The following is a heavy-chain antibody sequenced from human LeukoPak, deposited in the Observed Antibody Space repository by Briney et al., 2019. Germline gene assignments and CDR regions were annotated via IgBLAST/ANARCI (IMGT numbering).Heavy chain of an antibody. D-gene: IGHD3-3*01. CDR3: ARDPFGAGSGSRLADDD. CDR1: GFTFSSYS. CDR2: ISSSSSYI. Sequence: PGGSLRLSCAASGFTFSSYSMNWVRQAPGKGLEWVSSISSSSSYIYYADSVKGRFTISRDNAKNSLYLQMNSLRAEDTAVYYCARDPFGAGSGSRLADDDWGQGTLVTVSS. J-gene: IGHJ4*02. V-gene: IGHV3-21*01.